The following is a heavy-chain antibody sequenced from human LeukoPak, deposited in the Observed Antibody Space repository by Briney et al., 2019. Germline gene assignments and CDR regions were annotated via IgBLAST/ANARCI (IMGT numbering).Heavy chain of an antibody. V-gene: IGHV3-21*01. CDR1: GFTFSSYE. D-gene: IGHD1-20*01. Sequence: GGSLRLSCAASGFTFSSYEMNWVRQAPGKGLEWVSFISTSSSYIYYADSVRGRFTISRDNAKNSLYLQMNSLRAKDTAVYYCARDVNWNYCDYWGHGTLVTVSS. CDR3: ARDVNWNYCDY. CDR2: ISTSSSYI. J-gene: IGHJ4*01.